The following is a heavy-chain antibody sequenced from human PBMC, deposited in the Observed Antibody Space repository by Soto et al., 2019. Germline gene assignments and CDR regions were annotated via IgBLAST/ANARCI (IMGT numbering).Heavy chain of an antibody. J-gene: IGHJ4*02. CDR2: INPNGGSR. D-gene: IGHD5-18*01. Sequence: QVQLVQSGAEVKKPGASVKVSCKASGYTFTHYYMHWVRQAPGQGLEWMGIINPNGGSRTYAQRSRAGFTMTRDTSTSTVYMELSSLRSEDSAVYYCATSVNSAMAFDYWGQGTLVTVSS. CDR1: GYTFTHYY. V-gene: IGHV1-46*01. CDR3: ATSVNSAMAFDY.